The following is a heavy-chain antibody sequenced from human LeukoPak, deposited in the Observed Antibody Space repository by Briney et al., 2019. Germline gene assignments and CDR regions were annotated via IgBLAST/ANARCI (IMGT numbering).Heavy chain of an antibody. V-gene: IGHV4-39*07. CDR1: GGSISSSSYY. CDR3: ARLDSSSWYDAFDI. CDR2: IYYTGST. D-gene: IGHD6-13*01. Sequence: SETLSLTCTVSGGSISSSSYYRGWIRQPPGKGLEWIGGIYYTGSTYYNPSLKSRVTMSVDTSKNQFSLKLSSVTAADTAVYYCARLDSSSWYDAFDIWGQGTMVTVSS. J-gene: IGHJ3*02.